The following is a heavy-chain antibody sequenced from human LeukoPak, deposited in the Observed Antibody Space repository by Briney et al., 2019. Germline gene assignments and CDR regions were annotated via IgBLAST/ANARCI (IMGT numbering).Heavy chain of an antibody. J-gene: IGHJ4*02. CDR2: INHSGST. D-gene: IGHD6-6*01. Sequence: KASETLSLTCAVYGGSFSGYYWSWIRQPPGKGLEWIGEINHSGSTNYNPSLKSRVTISVDTSKNQFSLKLSSVTAADTAVYYCARVPTTYSSYDYWGQGTLVTVSS. V-gene: IGHV4-34*01. CDR1: GGSFSGYY. CDR3: ARVPTTYSSYDY.